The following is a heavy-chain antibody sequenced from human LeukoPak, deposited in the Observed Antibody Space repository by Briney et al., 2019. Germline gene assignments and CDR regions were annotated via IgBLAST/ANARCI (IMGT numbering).Heavy chain of an antibody. V-gene: IGHV3-33*06. CDR2: IWYDGSNK. CDR1: GFTFSSYG. CDR3: AKTNGRLYFDC. Sequence: GGSLRLSCAASGFTFSSYGMHWVRQAPGKGLEWVAVIWYDGSNKYYADSVKGRFTISRDNSKNTLYLQMNSLRAEDTAVYYCAKTNGRLYFDCWGQGTLVTVSS. J-gene: IGHJ4*02. D-gene: IGHD6-25*01.